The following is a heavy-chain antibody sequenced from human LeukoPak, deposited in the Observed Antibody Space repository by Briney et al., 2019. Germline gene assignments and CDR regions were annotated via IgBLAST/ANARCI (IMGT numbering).Heavy chain of an antibody. CDR2: INTNTGNP. V-gene: IGHV7-4-1*02. D-gene: IGHD6-13*01. Sequence: ASVKVSFKASGYTFNTYAMNWVRQAPGQGPEWMGWINTNTGNPTYAQGFTGRFVFSLDTSVSTAYLQISSLKAEDTAVYYCATSPGIAAPSGYYFDHWGQGTLVTVSS. J-gene: IGHJ4*02. CDR3: ATSPGIAAPSGYYFDH. CDR1: GYTFNTYA.